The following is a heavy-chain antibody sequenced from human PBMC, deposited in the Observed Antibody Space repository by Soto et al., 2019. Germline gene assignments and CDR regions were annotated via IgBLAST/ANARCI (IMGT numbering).Heavy chain of an antibody. CDR1: GFTFSSYW. Sequence: PGGSLRLSCAASGFTFSSYWMSWVRQAPGKGLEWVANIKQDGSERYYVDSVKGRFTISRDNAKNSLYLQMNSLRAEDTAVYYCARVLPRAAEEPYFDYWGQGTLVTVSS. D-gene: IGHD2-15*01. J-gene: IGHJ4*02. V-gene: IGHV3-7*01. CDR2: IKQDGSER. CDR3: ARVLPRAAEEPYFDY.